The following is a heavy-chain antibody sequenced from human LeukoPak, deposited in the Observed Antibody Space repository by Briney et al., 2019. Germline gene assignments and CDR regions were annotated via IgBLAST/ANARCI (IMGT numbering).Heavy chain of an antibody. D-gene: IGHD2-21*02. CDR2: IREDGGEK. J-gene: IGHJ4*02. V-gene: IGHV3-7*05. Sequence: GGSLRLSGAASGFTFSNSWMTWVRQAQGKGLEWGANIREDGGEKYYVDSVKGRFTISRDNAKNSLYLQMNSLRAEDTAVYYCARINTAIFSSSDYWGQGTLVTVSS. CDR1: GFTFSNSW. CDR3: ARINTAIFSSSDY.